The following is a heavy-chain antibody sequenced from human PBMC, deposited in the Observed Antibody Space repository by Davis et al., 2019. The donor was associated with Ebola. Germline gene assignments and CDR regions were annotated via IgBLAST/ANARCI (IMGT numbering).Heavy chain of an antibody. CDR2: INEGGSST. Sequence: GGSLRLSCAASGFIFTNYAMSWVRLAPGKWLEWVSTINEGGSSTHFADSVKGRFTISRDNSKNTLYLQMNSLRAADTATYYCVAFYTYTMDVWGQGTTVTVSS. J-gene: IGHJ6*02. CDR3: VAFYTYTMDV. CDR1: GFIFTNYA. D-gene: IGHD2-2*02. V-gene: IGHV3-23*05.